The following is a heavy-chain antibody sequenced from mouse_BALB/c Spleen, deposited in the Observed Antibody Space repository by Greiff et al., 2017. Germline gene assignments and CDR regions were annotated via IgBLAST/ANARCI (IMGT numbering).Heavy chain of an antibody. CDR3: AREQITPWFAY. J-gene: IGHJ3*01. CDR2: IYPGSGST. Sequence: QVQLQQPGAELVKPGTSVKLSCKASGYNFTSYWINWVKLRPGQGLEWIGDIYPGSGSTNYNEKFKSKATLTVDTSSSTAYMQLSSLASEDSALYYCAREQITPWFAYGGQGTLVTVSA. D-gene: IGHD1-1*01. CDR1: GYNFTSYW. V-gene: IGHV1-55*01.